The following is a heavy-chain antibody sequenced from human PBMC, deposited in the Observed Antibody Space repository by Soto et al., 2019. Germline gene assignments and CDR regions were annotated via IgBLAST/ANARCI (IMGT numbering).Heavy chain of an antibody. V-gene: IGHV3-7*01. Sequence: EVQLVESGGGLVQPGGSLRLSCAASGFTFSTYWMSWVRQAPGKGLEWVANIKQDGSEKYYVDSVKGRFTISRDNAENSLYLKMNSLRAEDTAVYYCARDKSVFWGGYYPYSFDYWGQGTLVTVSS. D-gene: IGHD3-3*01. CDR3: ARDKSVFWGGYYPYSFDY. J-gene: IGHJ4*02. CDR2: IKQDGSEK. CDR1: GFTFSTYW.